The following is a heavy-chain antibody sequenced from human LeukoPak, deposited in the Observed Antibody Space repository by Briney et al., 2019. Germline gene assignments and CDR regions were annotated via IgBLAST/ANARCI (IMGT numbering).Heavy chain of an antibody. V-gene: IGHV3-66*02. CDR1: GFTVSYNY. CDR3: ASLYKGAY. Sequence: GGSLRLSCEASGFTVSYNYMSWVRQAPGKGLQWVSVIYSDGKTYYADSVKGRFTISRDNSKNTLYLQMNSLRVADTAMYYCASLYKGAYWGQGTLVTVSS. D-gene: IGHD1-1*01. J-gene: IGHJ4*02. CDR2: IYSDGKT.